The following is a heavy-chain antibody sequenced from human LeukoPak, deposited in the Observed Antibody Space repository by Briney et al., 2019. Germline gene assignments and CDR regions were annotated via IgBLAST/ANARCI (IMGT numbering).Heavy chain of an antibody. J-gene: IGHJ4*02. Sequence: GGSLRLSCAASGFTLDDYAMHWVRQAPGKGLEWVSGISWNSGSIGYADSVKGRFTISRDNAKNSLYLQMNSLRAEDTALYYCAKEPYCGGDCYPSPYYFDYWGQGTLVTVSS. CDR1: GFTLDDYA. CDR3: AKEPYCGGDCYPSPYYFDY. V-gene: IGHV3-9*01. CDR2: ISWNSGSI. D-gene: IGHD2-21*02.